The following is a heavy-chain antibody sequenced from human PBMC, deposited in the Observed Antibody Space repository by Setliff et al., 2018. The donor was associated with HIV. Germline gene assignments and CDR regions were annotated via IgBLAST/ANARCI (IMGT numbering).Heavy chain of an antibody. Sequence: SETLSLTCAVYSGSFSGYYWSWIRQSPGKGLEWIGEINHGGSTKYNPSFKSRLAMSVDTSKQQFSLKLNSVTAADTAVYYCATADNFGSGTFLPFDCFDIWGQGTMVTVSS. J-gene: IGHJ3*02. CDR2: INHGGST. CDR3: ATADNFGSGTFLPFDCFDI. V-gene: IGHV4-34*01. CDR1: SGSFSGYY. D-gene: IGHD3-10*01.